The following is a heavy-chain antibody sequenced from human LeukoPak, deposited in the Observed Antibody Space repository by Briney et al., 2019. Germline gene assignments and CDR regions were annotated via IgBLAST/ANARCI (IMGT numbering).Heavy chain of an antibody. J-gene: IGHJ6*02. V-gene: IGHV3-74*01. CDR1: GFTFNNYW. Sequence: PGGSLRLSCAASGFTFNNYWMHWVRQAPGKGLVWVSRINSDGSSTIYADSVKGRFTISRDNAKNTVYLQMNSLRVEDTAVYYCTRDRSYAMDVWGQGTTVTVSS. CDR2: INSDGSST. CDR3: TRDRSYAMDV.